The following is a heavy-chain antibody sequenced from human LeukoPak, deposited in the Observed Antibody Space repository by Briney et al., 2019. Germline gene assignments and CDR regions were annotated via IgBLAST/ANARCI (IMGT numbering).Heavy chain of an antibody. Sequence: GGSLRLSCAASGFTFSSYWMHWVRQAPGKGLVWVSRINSDGSSTSYADSVKGRFTISRDNAKNTLFLQMNSPRAEGTAIYYCAKDRDYYGSGSDYWGQGTLVTVSS. D-gene: IGHD3-10*01. V-gene: IGHV3-74*01. CDR1: GFTFSSYW. CDR3: AKDRDYYGSGSDY. CDR2: INSDGSST. J-gene: IGHJ4*02.